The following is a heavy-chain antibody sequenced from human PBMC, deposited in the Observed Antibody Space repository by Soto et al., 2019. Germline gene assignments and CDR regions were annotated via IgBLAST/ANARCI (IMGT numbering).Heavy chain of an antibody. D-gene: IGHD6-13*01. V-gene: IGHV3-23*01. CDR2: ISGSGGST. Sequence: GGSLRLSCAASGFTFSSYAMSWVRQAPGKGLEWVSAISGSGGSTYYADSVKGRFTISRDNSKNTLYLQMNSLRAEDTAVYYCAKDRAHFIAAAGRRYRDAFDIWGQGTMVTVSS. CDR1: GFTFSSYA. J-gene: IGHJ3*02. CDR3: AKDRAHFIAAAGRRYRDAFDI.